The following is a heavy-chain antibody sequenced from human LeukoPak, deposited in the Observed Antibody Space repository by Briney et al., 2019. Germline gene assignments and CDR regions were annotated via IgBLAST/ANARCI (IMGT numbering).Heavy chain of an antibody. CDR2: ISGSGGST. Sequence: GGSLRLSCAASGFTFSNYAMSWVRQAPGKGLEWVSDISGSGGSTYYADSVKGRFTISRDNSKNTLYLHMNTLRAEDTAIYYCAKDRTVGASYWYFDLWGRGTLVTVSS. J-gene: IGHJ2*01. CDR1: GFTFSNYA. V-gene: IGHV3-23*01. CDR3: AKDRTVGASYWYFDL. D-gene: IGHD1-26*01.